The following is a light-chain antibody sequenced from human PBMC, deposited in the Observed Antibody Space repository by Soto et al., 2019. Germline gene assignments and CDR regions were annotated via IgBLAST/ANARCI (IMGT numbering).Light chain of an antibody. CDR2: GNS. CDR1: SSNNGAGYD. Sequence: QSVLTQPPSVSGAPGQRVTISCTGSSSNNGAGYDVHWYQQLPGTAPKLLIYGNSNRPSGVPDRFSGSKSGTSASLAITGLQAEDEADYYCQSYDSSLSGCYVFGTGTKLTVL. CDR3: QSYDSSLSGCYV. J-gene: IGLJ1*01. V-gene: IGLV1-40*01.